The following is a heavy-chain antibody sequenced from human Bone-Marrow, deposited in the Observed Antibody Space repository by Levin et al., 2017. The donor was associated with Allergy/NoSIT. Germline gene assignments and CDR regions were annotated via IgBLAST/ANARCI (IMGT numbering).Heavy chain of an antibody. V-gene: IGHV3-30-3*01. Sequence: PGGSLRLSCAASGFTFSSYAMHWVRQAPGKGLEWVAVISYDGSNKYYADSVKGRFTISRDNSKNTLYLQMNSLRAEDTAVYYCARDQRGGNSKGAFDIWGQGTMVTVSS. CDR2: ISYDGSNK. CDR1: GFTFSSYA. CDR3: ARDQRGGNSKGAFDI. D-gene: IGHD4-23*01. J-gene: IGHJ3*02.